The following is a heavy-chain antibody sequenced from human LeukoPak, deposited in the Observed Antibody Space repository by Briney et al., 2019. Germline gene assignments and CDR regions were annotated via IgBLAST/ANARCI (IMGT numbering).Heavy chain of an antibody. D-gene: IGHD3-10*01. Sequence: EGSLRLSCAASGFTFSSYAMHWVRQAPGKGLEWVAVISYDGSNKYYADSVKGRFTISRDNSKNTLYLQMNSLRAEDTAVYYCAREWFRSFDYWGQGTLVTVSS. CDR3: AREWFRSFDY. J-gene: IGHJ4*02. CDR1: GFTFSSYA. CDR2: ISYDGSNK. V-gene: IGHV3-30*04.